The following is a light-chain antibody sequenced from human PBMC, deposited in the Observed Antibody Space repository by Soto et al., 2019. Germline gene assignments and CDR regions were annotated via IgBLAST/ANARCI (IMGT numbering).Light chain of an antibody. Sequence: QSALTQPPSVSAAPGQKVTISCSGSSSNIGDNYVSWYQQLPGTAPKLLIYENNRRPSGIPDRFSGSKSGTSATLGITGLQTGDEADYYCGTWDSSLSGVVFGGGTKATVL. CDR3: GTWDSSLSGVV. V-gene: IGLV1-51*02. CDR2: ENN. CDR1: SSNIGDNY. J-gene: IGLJ2*01.